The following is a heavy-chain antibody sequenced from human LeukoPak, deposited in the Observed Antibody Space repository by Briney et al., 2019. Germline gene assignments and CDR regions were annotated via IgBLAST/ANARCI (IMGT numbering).Heavy chain of an antibody. V-gene: IGHV3-30*05. CDR2: ISYDGSNK. J-gene: IGHJ6*02. D-gene: IGHD6-19*01. CDR1: GFTFSSYG. CDR3: ARDGPFSSSGDYYYYGMDV. Sequence: SGGSLRLSCAASGFTFSSYGMHWVRQAPGKGLEWVAVISYDGSNKYYADSVKGRFTISRDNSKNTLYLQMNSLRAEGTAVYYCARDGPFSSSGDYYYYGMDVWGQGTTVTVSS.